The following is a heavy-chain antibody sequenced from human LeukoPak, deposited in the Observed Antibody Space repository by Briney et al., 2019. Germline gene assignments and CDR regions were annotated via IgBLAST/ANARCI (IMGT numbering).Heavy chain of an antibody. CDR3: ARDRYGDFEDY. J-gene: IGHJ4*02. CDR1: GGSINTANYY. Sequence: SETLSLTCIVSGGSINTANYYWTWIRQPPGKGLEWIEYISYSGTPYYNPSLNSRVTISLDTSKNQFSLRLNSVTAADTAMYYCARDRYGDFEDYWGQGTLVTVSS. CDR2: ISYSGTP. D-gene: IGHD4-17*01. V-gene: IGHV4-30-4*08.